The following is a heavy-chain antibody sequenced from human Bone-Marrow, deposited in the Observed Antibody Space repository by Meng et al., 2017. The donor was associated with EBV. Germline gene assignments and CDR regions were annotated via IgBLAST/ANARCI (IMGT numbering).Heavy chain of an antibody. J-gene: IGHJ4*02. CDR1: GYTVSSFG. CDR3: ARGMRNFNF. CDR2: ISAYNGDT. Sequence: QVQLVQSGAEVKKPGASVKVACKASGYTVSSFGISWVRQAPGQGPEWMGWISAYNGDTKYAQKFQGRVTVTTDTSTSTAYMELRSLRRDDTAVYYCARGMRNFNFWGQGTLVTVSS. V-gene: IGHV1-18*01.